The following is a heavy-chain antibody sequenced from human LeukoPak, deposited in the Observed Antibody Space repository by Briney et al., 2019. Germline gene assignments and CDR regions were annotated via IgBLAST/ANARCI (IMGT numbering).Heavy chain of an antibody. Sequence: SETLSLTCAVYGGSFSGYYWSWIRQPPGKGLEWIGEINHSGSTNYNPSLKSRVTISADTSKNQFSLKLSSVTAADTAVYYCARSTYYDSSGPGGPDYWGQGTLVTVSS. V-gene: IGHV4-34*01. CDR1: GGSFSGYY. CDR3: ARSTYYDSSGPGGPDY. D-gene: IGHD3-22*01. J-gene: IGHJ4*02. CDR2: INHSGST.